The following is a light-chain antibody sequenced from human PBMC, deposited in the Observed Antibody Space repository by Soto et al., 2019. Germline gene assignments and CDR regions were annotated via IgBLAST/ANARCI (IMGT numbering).Light chain of an antibody. J-gene: IGKJ4*01. V-gene: IGKV3-20*01. CDR2: GAS. CDR1: QTLSRDY. CDR3: QQYDRSPRS. Sequence: EIVLTQSPGTLSLSPGDRVTLSCGASQTLSRDYIAWYQKKPGQAPRLLIFGASRRAAGIPDRFTGSGSGTDFTLTIRRLDPEDFAVYYCQQYDRSPRSFGGGTKVEI.